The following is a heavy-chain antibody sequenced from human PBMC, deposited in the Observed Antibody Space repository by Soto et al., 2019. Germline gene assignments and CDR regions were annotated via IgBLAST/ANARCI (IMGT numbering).Heavy chain of an antibody. V-gene: IGHV3-11*01. CDR2: ISSSGSTI. J-gene: IGHJ3*02. Sequence: GGSLRLSCAASGFTFSDYYMSWIRQAPGKGLEWVSYISSSGSTIYYADSVKGRFTISRDNAKNSLCLQMNSLRAEDTAVYYCASHIFVDIVVVVAAPDAFDIWGQGTMVTVSS. CDR3: ASHIFVDIVVVVAAPDAFDI. D-gene: IGHD2-15*01. CDR1: GFTFSDYY.